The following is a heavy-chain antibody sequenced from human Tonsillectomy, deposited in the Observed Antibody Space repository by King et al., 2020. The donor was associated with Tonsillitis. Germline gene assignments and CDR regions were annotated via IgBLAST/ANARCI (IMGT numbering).Heavy chain of an antibody. CDR1: GFTFSNYA. D-gene: IGHD1-26*01. CDR3: VRQWDAGAQPYYFDS. V-gene: IGHV3-30*09. J-gene: IGHJ4*02. CDR2: ISYDANTE. Sequence: VQLVESGGGVVQPGRSLRLSCAASGFTFSNYAIHWVRQAPGKGLEWVTVISYDANTEYYADSVKGRFAISRDNSKNTLYLQMRSLRDDDTAIYFCVRQWDAGAQPYYFDSWGQGTLVTVSS.